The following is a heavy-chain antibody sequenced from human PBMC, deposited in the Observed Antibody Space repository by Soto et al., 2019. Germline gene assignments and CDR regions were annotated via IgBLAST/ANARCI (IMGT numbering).Heavy chain of an antibody. CDR1: GFTFRSYA. J-gene: IGHJ6*03. Sequence: EVQLLESGGGLVQPGGSLRLSCASSGFTFRSYAMGWARQAPGKGLEWASAISGSGGSTYYADSVKGRFTISKDNSKNTLYLQMNSLRAEDTAVYYCAKAYGPAAMIYYCYMDVWGKGTTVTVSS. D-gene: IGHD2-2*01. CDR3: AKAYGPAAMIYYCYMDV. CDR2: ISGSGGST. V-gene: IGHV3-23*01.